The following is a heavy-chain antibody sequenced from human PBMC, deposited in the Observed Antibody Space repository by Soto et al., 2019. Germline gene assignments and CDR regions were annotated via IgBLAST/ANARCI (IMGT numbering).Heavy chain of an antibody. D-gene: IGHD2-15*01. CDR1: GGSISSYY. Sequence: SETLSLTCTVSGGSISSYYWSWIRQPPGKGLEWIGYIYYSGSTNYNPSLKSRVTISVDTSKNQFSLKLSSVTAADTAVYYCARHRFEYCSGGSCYYFDYWGQGTLVTVS. J-gene: IGHJ4*02. CDR3: ARHRFEYCSGGSCYYFDY. V-gene: IGHV4-59*08. CDR2: IYYSGST.